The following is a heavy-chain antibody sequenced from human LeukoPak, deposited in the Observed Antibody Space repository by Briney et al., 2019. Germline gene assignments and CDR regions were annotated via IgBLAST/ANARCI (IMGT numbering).Heavy chain of an antibody. CDR2: INPNSGGT. Sequence: ASVKVSCKASGYTFTGYYMHWVRQAPGQGLEWMGWINPNSGGTNYAQKFQGRVTMTRDTSISTAYIELSRLRSDDTAVYYCARVDPHCSGGSCYETRFDPWGQGTLVSVSS. CDR1: GYTFTGYY. CDR3: ARVDPHCSGGSCYETRFDP. J-gene: IGHJ5*02. D-gene: IGHD2-15*01. V-gene: IGHV1-2*02.